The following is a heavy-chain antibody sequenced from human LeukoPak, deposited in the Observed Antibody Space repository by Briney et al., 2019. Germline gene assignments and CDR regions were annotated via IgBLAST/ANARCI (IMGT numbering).Heavy chain of an antibody. Sequence: LVKVSCKASGGTFSSYAISWVRQAPGQGLEWMGGIIPIFGTANYAQKFQGRVTITTDESTSTAYMELSSLRSEDMAVYYCARGRDGYNFHYFDYWGQGTLVTVSS. J-gene: IGHJ4*02. V-gene: IGHV1-69*05. CDR1: GGTFSSYA. CDR3: ARGRDGYNFHYFDY. D-gene: IGHD5-24*01. CDR2: IIPIFGTA.